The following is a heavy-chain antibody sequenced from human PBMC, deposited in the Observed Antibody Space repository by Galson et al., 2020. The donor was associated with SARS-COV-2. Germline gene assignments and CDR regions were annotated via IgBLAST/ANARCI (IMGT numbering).Heavy chain of an antibody. CDR1: GGSFSGYY. CDR3: ARGPGIAVEGTHPPFDY. D-gene: IGHD6-19*01. J-gene: IGHJ4*02. Sequence: SETLSLTCAVYGGSFSGYYWSWIRQPPGKGLEWIGEINHSGSTNYNPSLKSRVTISVDTSKNQFSLKLSSVTAADTAVYYCARGPGIAVEGTHPPFDYWGQGTLVTVSS. V-gene: IGHV4-34*01. CDR2: INHSGST.